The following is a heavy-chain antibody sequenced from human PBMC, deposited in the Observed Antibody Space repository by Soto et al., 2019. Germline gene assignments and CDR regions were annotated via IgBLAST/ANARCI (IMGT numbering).Heavy chain of an antibody. CDR3: AKDPGPMIAAADGYGMDV. CDR2: ISGSGGST. Sequence: EVQLLESGGGLVQPGGSLRLSCAASGFTFSRYAMSWVRQAPGKGLEWVSAISGSGGSTYYADSVKGRFTISRDNSKNTLYLQMNSLRAEDSAVYYCAKDPGPMIAAADGYGMDVWGQGTTVTVSS. V-gene: IGHV3-23*01. D-gene: IGHD6-13*01. J-gene: IGHJ6*02. CDR1: GFTFSRYA.